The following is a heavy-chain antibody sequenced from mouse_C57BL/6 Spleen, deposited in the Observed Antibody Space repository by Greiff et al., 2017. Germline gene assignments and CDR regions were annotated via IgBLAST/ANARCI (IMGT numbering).Heavy chain of an antibody. CDR3: ASDYYGSTLNHAMDY. CDR1: GYTFTSYW. D-gene: IGHD1-1*01. CDR2: IDPSDSYT. Sequence: QVQLQQPGAELVKPGASVKLSCKASGYTFTSYWMHWVKQRPGQGLEWIGVIDPSDSYTNYNQKFKGQATLTVDTSSSTAYMQLSSLTSEDSAVYYCASDYYGSTLNHAMDYWGQGTSVTVSS. V-gene: IGHV1-69*02. J-gene: IGHJ4*01.